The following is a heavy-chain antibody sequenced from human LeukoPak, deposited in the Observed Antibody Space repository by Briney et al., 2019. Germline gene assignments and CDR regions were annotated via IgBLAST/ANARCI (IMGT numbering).Heavy chain of an antibody. CDR1: GFTFSIYA. D-gene: IGHD2-15*01. J-gene: IGHJ5*02. V-gene: IGHV3-23*01. CDR2: ISGSGGST. CDR3: AKFRLSLVVVVAASRWFDP. Sequence: GGSLRLSCAASGFTFSIYAMSWVRQAPGKGLEWVSAISGSGGSTYYADSVKGRFTISRDNSKNTLYLQMNSLRAEDTAVYYCAKFRLSLVVVVAASRWFDPWGQGTLVTVSS.